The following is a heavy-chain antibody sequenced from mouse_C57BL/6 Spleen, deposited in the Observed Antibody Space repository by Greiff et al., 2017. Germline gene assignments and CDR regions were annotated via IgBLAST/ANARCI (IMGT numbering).Heavy chain of an antibody. Sequence: EVKLQESGPGLVKPSQSLSLTCSVTGYSITRGYYWNWIRQFPGNQLEWMGYISYDGSNNYNPSLKNRISITLDTSKNQFFLKLNSVTTEDTATYYCARDPDYWGQGTTLTVSS. J-gene: IGHJ2*01. CDR3: ARDPDY. V-gene: IGHV3-6*01. CDR2: ISYDGSN. CDR1: GYSITRGYY.